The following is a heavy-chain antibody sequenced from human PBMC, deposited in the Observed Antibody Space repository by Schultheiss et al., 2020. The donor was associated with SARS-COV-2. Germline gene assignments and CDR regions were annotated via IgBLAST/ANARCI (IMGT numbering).Heavy chain of an antibody. CDR2: INHSGST. CDR1: GGSISSSNW. CDR3: ARDRMVRGVIIMFAWYGMDV. J-gene: IGHJ6*02. Sequence: SETLSLTCAVSGGSISSSNWWSWVRQPPGKGLEWIGEINHSGSTNYNPSLKSRVTISVDTSKNQFSLKLSSVTAADTAVYYCARDRMVRGVIIMFAWYGMDVWGQGTTVTVSS. D-gene: IGHD3-10*01. V-gene: IGHV4-4*02.